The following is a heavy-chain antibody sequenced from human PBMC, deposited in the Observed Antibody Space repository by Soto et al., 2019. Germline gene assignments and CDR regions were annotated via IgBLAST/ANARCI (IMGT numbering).Heavy chain of an antibody. CDR3: ARAIVGATSEFDY. CDR2: IYYSGST. CDR1: GGSISSGDYY. J-gene: IGHJ4*02. Sequence: SETLSLTCTVSGGSISSGDYYWSWIRQPPGKGLEWIGYIYYSGSTYYNPSLKSRVTISVDTSKNQFSLKLSSVTAADTAVYYCARAIVGATSEFDYWGQGTLVTVS. V-gene: IGHV4-30-4*01. D-gene: IGHD1-26*01.